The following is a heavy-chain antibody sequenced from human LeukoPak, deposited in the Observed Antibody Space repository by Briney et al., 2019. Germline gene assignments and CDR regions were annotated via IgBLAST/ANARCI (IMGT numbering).Heavy chain of an antibody. V-gene: IGHV3-7*01. CDR1: GFTFRTYG. CDR3: ASPSVLRFLEWPETAGPNWFDP. D-gene: IGHD3-3*01. Sequence: GGSLRLSCAASGFTFRTYGMSWVRQAPGKGLEWVANIKQDGSEKYYVDSVKGRFTISRDNAKNSLYLQMNSLRAEDTAVYYCASPSVLRFLEWPETAGPNWFDPWGQGTLVTVSS. CDR2: IKQDGSEK. J-gene: IGHJ5*02.